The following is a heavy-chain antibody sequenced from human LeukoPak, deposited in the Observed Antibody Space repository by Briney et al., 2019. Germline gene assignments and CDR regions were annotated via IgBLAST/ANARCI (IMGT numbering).Heavy chain of an antibody. Sequence: GGSLRLSCTASGFSFDSYAMGWVRQAPGRGLEWISSITSGSTTLYYGDSVRGRSTVSRDNAKNSLYLEMNSLRVEDTAVYYCARDGSAQHFKLAAAGGFDYWGQGTLVTVSS. J-gene: IGHJ4*02. CDR1: GFSFDSYA. CDR2: ITSGSTTL. CDR3: ARDGSAQHFKLAAAGGFDY. D-gene: IGHD6-13*01. V-gene: IGHV3-48*04.